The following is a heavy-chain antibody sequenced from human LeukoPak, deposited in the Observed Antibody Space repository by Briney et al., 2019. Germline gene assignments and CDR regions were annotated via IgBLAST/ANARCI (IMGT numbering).Heavy chain of an antibody. D-gene: IGHD3-22*01. CDR3: ARWAETYYYDSSGYYRVRWFDP. J-gene: IGHJ5*02. CDR2: IYYTGSA. CDR1: GGSITSSSYY. V-gene: IGHV4-39*07. Sequence: PSETLSLTCTVSGGSITSSSYYWAWVRQPPGKGLEWIANIYYTGSAYYNPSLKSRVTISLDTSKNQFSLKLSSVTAADTAVYYCARWAETYYYDSSGYYRVRWFDPWGQGTLVTVSS.